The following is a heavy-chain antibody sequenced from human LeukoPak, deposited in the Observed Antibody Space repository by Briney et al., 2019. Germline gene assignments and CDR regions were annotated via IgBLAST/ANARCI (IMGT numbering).Heavy chain of an antibody. V-gene: IGHV3-21*01. CDR3: ARDSGGSSRSGSYNY. J-gene: IGHJ4*02. CDR1: GFSFSSYS. CDR2: ISSSSSYI. Sequence: PGGSLRLSCAACGFSFSSYSMDWVRQAPGKGLEWVSSISSSSSYIYYADSVKGRFTISRDNAKNSPYLQMNSLRAEDTAVYYCARDSGGSSRSGSYNYWGQGTLVTVSS. D-gene: IGHD3-10*01.